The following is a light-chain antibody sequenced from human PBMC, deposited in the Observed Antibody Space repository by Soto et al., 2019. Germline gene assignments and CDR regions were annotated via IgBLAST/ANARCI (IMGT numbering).Light chain of an antibody. CDR1: QSVSSSY. Sequence: EIVLTQSPGTLSLSPGERATLSCRASQSVSSSYLAWYQQKPGQAPRLLIYGASRRATGIPDRFSGSGSATDFTLTISRLEPEDFAAYYCQQYGSSPRTFGQGTKVDIK. V-gene: IGKV3-20*01. CDR2: GAS. CDR3: QQYGSSPRT. J-gene: IGKJ1*01.